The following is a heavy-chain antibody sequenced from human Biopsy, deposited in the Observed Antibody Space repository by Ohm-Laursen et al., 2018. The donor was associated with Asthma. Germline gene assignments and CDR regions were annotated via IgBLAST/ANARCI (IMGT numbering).Heavy chain of an antibody. Sequence: ASVKVSCKASGGSFSNFAFSWVRQAPGHGLEWMGTILTKFDITSYAEKFQGGVTITADKSTSTTYMELSRLRSEDTAVYYCARSYDTDSYPVLVLDYWGQGTLVTVSS. CDR3: ARSYDTDSYPVLVLDY. D-gene: IGHD3-22*01. CDR1: GGSFSNFA. J-gene: IGHJ4*02. CDR2: ILTKFDIT. V-gene: IGHV1-69*04.